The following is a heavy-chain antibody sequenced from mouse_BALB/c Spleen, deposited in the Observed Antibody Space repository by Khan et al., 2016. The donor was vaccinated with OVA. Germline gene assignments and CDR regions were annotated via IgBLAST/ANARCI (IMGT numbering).Heavy chain of an antibody. J-gene: IGHJ4*01. V-gene: IGHV1-4*01. D-gene: IGHD2-14*01. Sequence: VQLQESGAELARPGASVRMSCKASGYTFTSNTMHWIKQRPGQGLEWIGYINPRSGYTTYNQNFKDKATLTADKSSSTAYMQLSSLTSEDSAVYYCARRTTGYTMDSWGQGTSVIVSS. CDR2: INPRSGYT. CDR1: GYTFTSNT. CDR3: ARRTTGYTMDS.